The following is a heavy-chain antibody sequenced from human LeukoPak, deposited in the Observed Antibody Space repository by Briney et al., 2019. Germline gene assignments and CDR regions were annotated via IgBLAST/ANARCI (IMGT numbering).Heavy chain of an antibody. CDR2: ISYDGSNK. J-gene: IGHJ4*02. CDR1: GFTFSSYG. CDR3: ARDGIVGSYYFDY. D-gene: IGHD1-26*01. V-gene: IGHV3-30*03. Sequence: GGSLRLSCAASGFTFSSYGMHWVRQAPGKGLEWVAVISYDGSNKYYADSVKGRFTISRDNSKNTLYLQMNSLRAGDTAVYYCARDGIVGSYYFDYWGQGTLVTVSS.